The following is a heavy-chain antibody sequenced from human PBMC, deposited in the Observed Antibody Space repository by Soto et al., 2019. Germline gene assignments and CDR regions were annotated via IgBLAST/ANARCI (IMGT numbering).Heavy chain of an antibody. CDR3: ARVVGPHHNYYYYYGMDV. CDR1: GGSISSGGYY. CDR2: IYYSGST. Sequence: SETLSLTCTVSGGSISSGGYYWSWIRQHPGKGLEWIGYIYYSGSTYYNPSLKSRVTISVDTSKNQFSLKLSSVTAADTAVYYCARVVGPHHNYYYYYGMDVWGQGTTVTVSS. V-gene: IGHV4-31*03. J-gene: IGHJ6*02. D-gene: IGHD2-2*01.